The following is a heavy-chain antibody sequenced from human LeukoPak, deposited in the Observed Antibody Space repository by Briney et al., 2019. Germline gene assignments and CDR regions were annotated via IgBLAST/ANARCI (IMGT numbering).Heavy chain of an antibody. CDR3: ARGSALYYYDSSATLDY. Sequence: PSETLSLTCTVSGGSISSYYWSWIRQPPGKGLEWIGYIYYSGSTNYNPSLKSRVTISVDTSKNQFSLKLSSVTAADTAVYYCARGSALYYYDSSATLDYWGQGTLVTVSS. D-gene: IGHD3-22*01. CDR2: IYYSGST. CDR1: GGSISSYY. J-gene: IGHJ4*02. V-gene: IGHV4-59*08.